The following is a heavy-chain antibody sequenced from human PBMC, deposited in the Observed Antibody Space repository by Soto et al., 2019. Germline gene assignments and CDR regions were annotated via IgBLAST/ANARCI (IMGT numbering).Heavy chain of an antibody. CDR2: IYDSGST. J-gene: IGHJ3*02. V-gene: IGHV4-59*01. Sequence: QVQLQESGPRLVKPSETLSLTCTVSGGSISHFYWSWIRQSPGKGLEWLGYIYDSGSTSYNPSLRSRVTMSMDTSKTQFALNRTSVTAADTAVYFCAASYYAILTGRFAFDIWGHGTMVTVSS. CDR1: GGSISHFY. CDR3: AASYYAILTGRFAFDI. D-gene: IGHD3-9*01.